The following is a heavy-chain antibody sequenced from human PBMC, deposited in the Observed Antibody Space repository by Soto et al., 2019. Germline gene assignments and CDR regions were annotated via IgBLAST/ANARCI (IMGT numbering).Heavy chain of an antibody. J-gene: IGHJ6*02. CDR2: IYHSGTA. CDR3: ARRRITTFGVVITGYGMDV. V-gene: IGHV4-4*02. CDR1: GGSISNNNF. Sequence: TETLSLTSAVSGGSISNNNFWNWVRQPPGKGLEWIGEIYHSGTANYNPSLKSRVTISVDKSNNQFSLTLNSVTAADTAVYYCARRRITTFGVVITGYGMDVWGQGTTVTVSS. D-gene: IGHD3-3*01.